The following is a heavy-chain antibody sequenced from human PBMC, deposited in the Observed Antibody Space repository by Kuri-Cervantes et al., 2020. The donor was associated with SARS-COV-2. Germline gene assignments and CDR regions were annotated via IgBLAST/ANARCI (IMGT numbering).Heavy chain of an antibody. J-gene: IGHJ4*02. D-gene: IGHD3-16*01. CDR1: GFTFSNAW. Sequence: GESLKISCAASGFTFSNAWMSWVRQAPGQGLEWISSISSSSSQMHYVDSVKGRFTISRDNAKNLLFLQMNSLRVEDTAIYYCARSSSRSYDSASGLRVTPTDFWGQGALITVSS. V-gene: IGHV3-21*06. CDR2: ISSSSSQM. CDR3: ARSSSRSYDSASGLRVTPTDF.